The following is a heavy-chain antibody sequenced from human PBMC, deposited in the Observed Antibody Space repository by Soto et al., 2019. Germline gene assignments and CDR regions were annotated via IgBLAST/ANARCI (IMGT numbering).Heavy chain of an antibody. V-gene: IGHV3-74*01. J-gene: IGHJ3*02. CDR2: TKTDGTT. CDR3: ARDMRAVPWYGGISSAFDM. Sequence: EVQLVESGGGSVQPGGSLRLSCAASGFTFSRHWIHWVRQAPGQGLVWVSRTKTDGTTSYADSVRGRFTISRDNAENTLYLQMNSLRAEDTAVYYCARDMRAVPWYGGISSAFDMWGQGTMVTVSS. CDR1: GFTFSRHW. D-gene: IGHD3-10*01.